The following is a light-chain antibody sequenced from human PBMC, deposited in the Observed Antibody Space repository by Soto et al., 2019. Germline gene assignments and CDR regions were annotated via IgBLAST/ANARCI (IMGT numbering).Light chain of an antibody. CDR2: EVS. J-gene: IGLJ1*01. V-gene: IGLV2-14*01. CDR3: SSYTSSSTLAFV. CDR1: SSDVGGHNY. Sequence: QSVLTQPASVSGSPGQSITISCTGTSSDVGGHNYVSWYQQHPGKAPKLMIYEVSNRPSGVSNRFSGSKSGNTASLTISGLQAEDEADYYCSSYTSSSTLAFVFGTGTKVTVL.